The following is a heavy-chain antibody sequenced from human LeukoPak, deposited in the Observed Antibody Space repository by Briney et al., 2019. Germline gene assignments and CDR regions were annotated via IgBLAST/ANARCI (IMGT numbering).Heavy chain of an antibody. V-gene: IGHV3-53*01. D-gene: IGHD2-2*01. CDR3: ATLGYCSSTSCYGLRDAFDI. Sequence: GGSLRLSCAASGFTVSSNYMSWVRQAPGKGLEWVSVIYSGGSTYYADSVKGRFTISRDNSKNTLYLQMNSLRAEDTAVYYCATLGYCSSTSCYGLRDAFDIWGQGTMVTVSS. CDR1: GFTVSSNY. J-gene: IGHJ3*02. CDR2: IYSGGST.